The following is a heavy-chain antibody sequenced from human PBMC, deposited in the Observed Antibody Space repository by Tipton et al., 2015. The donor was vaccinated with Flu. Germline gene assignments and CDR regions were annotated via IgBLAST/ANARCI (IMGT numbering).Heavy chain of an antibody. J-gene: IGHJ4*02. V-gene: IGHV1-69*01. D-gene: IGHD2-15*01. CDR3: ARSRGIWYYDY. CDR1: GGTFSSYA. CDR2: IIPIFGTA. Sequence: SGPEVKVSCKASGGTFSSYAISWVRQAPGQGLEWMGGIIPIFGTANYAQKFQGRVTITADESTSTAYMELSSLRSEDTAVYYCARSRGIWYYDYWGQGTLVTVSS.